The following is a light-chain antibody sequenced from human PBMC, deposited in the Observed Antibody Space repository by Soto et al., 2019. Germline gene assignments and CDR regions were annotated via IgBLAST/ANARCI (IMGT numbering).Light chain of an antibody. J-gene: IGKJ4*01. CDR1: QSVNTY. CDR2: GAF. V-gene: IGKV3-11*01. CDR3: QQGGS. Sequence: EIVLTQSPATLSLSPGEGATLSCRASQSVNTYLAWYQQKPGQAPRLLIYGAFNRATGIPARFSGSGSGTDFTLTTISLEPEDFAVCYCQQGGSFGGGTKVEIK.